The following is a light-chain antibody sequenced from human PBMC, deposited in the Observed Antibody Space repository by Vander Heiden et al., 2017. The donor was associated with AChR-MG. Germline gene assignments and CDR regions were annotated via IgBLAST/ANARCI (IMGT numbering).Light chain of an antibody. CDR1: QSISTY. Sequence: DIQMTQSPSSLSASVGDRVSITCRASQSISTYLNWYQQKPGKGPKLLIYDASNLRSRVPSRFSGSGSGSDFTLTISRLQVAAFATYYCQLSHTTPNTFGGRTKVELK. CDR3: QLSHTTPNT. V-gene: IGKV1-39*01. J-gene: IGKJ4*01. CDR2: DAS.